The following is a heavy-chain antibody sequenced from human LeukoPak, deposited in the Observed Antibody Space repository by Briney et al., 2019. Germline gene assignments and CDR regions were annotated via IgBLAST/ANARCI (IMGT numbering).Heavy chain of an antibody. CDR3: AVDSSGYWAFDY. V-gene: IGHV3-74*01. J-gene: IGHJ4*02. CDR2: INSDGSST. CDR1: GFTFSNYW. D-gene: IGHD3-22*01. Sequence: PGGSLRLSCAASGFTFSNYWMHWVRQAPGKGLVWASGINSDGSSTSYADSVEGRFTISRDNAKNTLYLQMNSLRAEDTAVYYCAVDSSGYWAFDYWGQGTLVTVSS.